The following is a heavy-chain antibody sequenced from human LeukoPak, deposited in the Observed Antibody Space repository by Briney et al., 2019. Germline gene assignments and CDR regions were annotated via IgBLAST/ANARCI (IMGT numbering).Heavy chain of an antibody. J-gene: IGHJ4*02. V-gene: IGHV3-72*01. CDR3: ARVKDGGGVDY. CDR2: IRNKAKSYTT. D-gene: IGHD3-16*01. Sequence: GGSLRLSCAASGFTFSDHYMDWVRQAPGEGPEWVGRIRNKAKSYTTEYAASVKGRFSFSRDDSKNSLYVQMNSLKTEDTAVYYCARVKDGGGVDYWGQGTLVTVSS. CDR1: GFTFSDHY.